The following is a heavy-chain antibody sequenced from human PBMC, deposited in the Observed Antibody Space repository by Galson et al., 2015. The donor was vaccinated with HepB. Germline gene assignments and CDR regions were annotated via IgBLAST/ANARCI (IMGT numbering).Heavy chain of an antibody. CDR3: AKSPGGSSFYYYMDV. CDR2: ISWNSGSI. CDR1: GFTFDDYA. Sequence: LRLSCAASGFTFDDYAMHWVRQAPGKGLEWVSGISWNSGSIGYADSVKGRFTISRDNAKNSLYLQMNSLRAEDTALYYCAKSPGGSSFYYYMDVWGKGTTVTVSS. D-gene: IGHD6-6*01. J-gene: IGHJ6*03. V-gene: IGHV3-9*01.